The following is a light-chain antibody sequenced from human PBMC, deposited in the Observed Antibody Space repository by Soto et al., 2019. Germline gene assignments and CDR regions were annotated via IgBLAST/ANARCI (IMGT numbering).Light chain of an antibody. J-gene: IGKJ3*01. Sequence: VVLTQSPGTLSLSPGERATLSCRASQSVGRGTIAWYQQRPGQAPRLLISGTSTRATGIPDRFSGSGAGTDFTLTINGLEPEDFAVYYCQRYDDSSGAFGPGTKVDI. CDR1: QSVGRGT. CDR2: GTS. V-gene: IGKV3-20*01. CDR3: QRYDDSSGA.